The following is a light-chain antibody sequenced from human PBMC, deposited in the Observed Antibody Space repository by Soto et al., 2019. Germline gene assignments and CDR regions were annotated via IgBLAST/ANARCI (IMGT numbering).Light chain of an antibody. J-gene: IGKJ4*01. CDR2: TAS. CDR3: QQSYSMTT. Sequence: DIQMTQSPSSLSASVGDRVTITCRASQSISSYLNWYQQKPGKAPKLLIYTASSLQSGVPSRFSGRGAGTDFTLTSSSLQPEDFATYYCQQSYSMTTFGGGTKVEIK. CDR1: QSISSY. V-gene: IGKV1-39*01.